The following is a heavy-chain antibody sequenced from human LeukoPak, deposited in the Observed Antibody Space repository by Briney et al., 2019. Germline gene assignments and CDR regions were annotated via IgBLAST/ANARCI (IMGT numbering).Heavy chain of an antibody. J-gene: IGHJ5*02. CDR1: GYTFTSYG. CDR3: AWRDYDFWSGYNNWFDP. Sequence: ASVKVSCKASGYTFTSYGISWVRQAPGQGLEWMGWISAYNGNTNYAQKLQGRVTMTTDTSTSTAYMELRSLRSDDTAVYYCAWRDYDFWSGYNNWFDPWGQGTLVTVSS. V-gene: IGHV1-18*01. CDR2: ISAYNGNT. D-gene: IGHD3-3*01.